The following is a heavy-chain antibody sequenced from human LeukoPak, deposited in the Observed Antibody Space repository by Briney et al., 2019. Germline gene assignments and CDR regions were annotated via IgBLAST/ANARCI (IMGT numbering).Heavy chain of an antibody. CDR3: AKDQGFDYYDSSGYYLDY. CDR1: GFTFSSHN. V-gene: IGHV3-21*01. D-gene: IGHD3-22*01. CDR2: ISGRGNYI. J-gene: IGHJ4*02. Sequence: GGSLRLSCAASGFTFSSHNMNWLRQAPGKGLEWVSSISGRGNYIFYADSVKGLFTISRDSAKNSLSLQMNSLRAEDTAVYYCAKDQGFDYYDSSGYYLDYWGQGTLVTVSS.